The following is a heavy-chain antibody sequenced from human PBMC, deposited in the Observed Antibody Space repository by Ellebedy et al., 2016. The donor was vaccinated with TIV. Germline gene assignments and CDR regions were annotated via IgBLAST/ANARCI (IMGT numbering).Heavy chain of an antibody. CDR1: GASIGSGRW. J-gene: IGHJ4*02. D-gene: IGHD1-26*01. CDR3: SRQPPQWELLGIDF. V-gene: IGHV4-4*02. CDR2: IYHTGNT. Sequence: MPSETLSLTCAVSGASIGSGRWWSWVRQPPGKGLEWIGQIYHTGNTTYNPSLKSRVTMSVDTSKTQFSLTLRSVTAADTAVYYCSRQPPQWELLGIDFWGQGILVTVSS.